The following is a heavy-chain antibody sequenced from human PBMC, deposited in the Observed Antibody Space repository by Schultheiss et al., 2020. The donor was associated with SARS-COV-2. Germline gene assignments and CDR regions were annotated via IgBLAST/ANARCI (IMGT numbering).Heavy chain of an antibody. CDR2: IFYSGST. D-gene: IGHD2-2*01. V-gene: IGHV4-59*01. CDR3: AREWTAAPFDY. CDR1: GGSFSGYY. Sequence: SETLSLTCAVYGGSFSGYYWSWIRQPPGKGLEWIGNIFYSGSTNYSPSLKSRVTISVDTSKNQFSLKLSSVTAADTAVYYCAREWTAAPFDYWGQGTLVTVSS. J-gene: IGHJ4*02.